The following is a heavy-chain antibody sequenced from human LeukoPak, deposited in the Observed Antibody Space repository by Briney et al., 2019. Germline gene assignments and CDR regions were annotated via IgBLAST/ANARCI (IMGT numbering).Heavy chain of an antibody. CDR2: IKSKGDGNTI. CDR1: GFTFTNAW. CDR3: TTDLGLTMIRGVIVY. J-gene: IGHJ4*02. D-gene: IGHD3-10*01. Sequence: GGSLRLSCAASGFTFTNAWMSWVRQAPGKGLEWVGRIKSKGDGNTIDNAAAGKDKLSMAREDSKATLYLQMNSLKAEDTAVYYCTTDLGLTMIRGVIVYWGQGALVTVSS. V-gene: IGHV3-15*01.